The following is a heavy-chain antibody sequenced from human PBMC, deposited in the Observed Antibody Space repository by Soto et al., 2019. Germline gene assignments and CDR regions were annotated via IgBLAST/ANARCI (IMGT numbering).Heavy chain of an antibody. Sequence: QSGGSLRLSCAASGFTFSSYGMHWVRQAPGKGLEWVAVISYDGSNKYYADSVKGRFTISRDNSKNTLYLQMNSLRAEDTAVYYCAKEILRGIQLWLPNHWGQGTLVTVSS. CDR2: ISYDGSNK. J-gene: IGHJ5*02. V-gene: IGHV3-30*18. CDR1: GFTFSSYG. D-gene: IGHD5-18*01. CDR3: AKEILRGIQLWLPNH.